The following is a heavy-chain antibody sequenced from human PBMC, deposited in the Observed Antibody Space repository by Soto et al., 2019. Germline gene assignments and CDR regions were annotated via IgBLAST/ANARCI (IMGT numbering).Heavy chain of an antibody. D-gene: IGHD1-1*01. CDR3: VRDGTKTLRDWFDP. CDR2: IYATGTT. V-gene: IGHV4-4*07. CDR1: GASISGYY. Sequence: QVQLQESGPGLVKPSETLSLTCTVSGASISGYYWSWIRKSAGKGLEWIGRIYATGTTDYNPSLKSRVRMSVDTSKKQFSLRLRSVTAADTAVYYCVRDGTKTLRDWFDPWGQGISVTVSS. J-gene: IGHJ5*02.